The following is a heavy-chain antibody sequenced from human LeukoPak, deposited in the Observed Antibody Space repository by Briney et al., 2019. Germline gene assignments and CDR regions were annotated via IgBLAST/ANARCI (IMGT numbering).Heavy chain of an antibody. J-gene: IGHJ2*01. CDR3: ARVSSSWYQDWYFDL. Sequence: SETLSLTCTVSGGSISSSSYYWGWIRQPPGKGLEWLGSIYYSGSTYYNPSLKSRVTISVDTSKNQFSLKLSSVTAADTAVYYCARVSSSWYQDWYFDLWGRGTLVTVSS. V-gene: IGHV4-39*07. D-gene: IGHD6-13*01. CDR1: GGSISSSSYY. CDR2: IYYSGST.